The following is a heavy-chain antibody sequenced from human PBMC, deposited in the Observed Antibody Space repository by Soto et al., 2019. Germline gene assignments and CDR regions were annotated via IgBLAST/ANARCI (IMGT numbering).Heavy chain of an antibody. Sequence: QLVQSGAEVKKPGASVRVSCKTSGPTFIAYYIHWVRQAPGQGLEWMGWIDPKSGGTTYEQKFLGRVTMTRDTSINKAYMDLNRLTSDDTAVYYCARASVDVPEWGQGTLITVSS. CDR2: IDPKSGGT. J-gene: IGHJ4*02. CDR1: GPTFIAYY. D-gene: IGHD5-12*01. CDR3: ARASVDVPE. V-gene: IGHV1-2*02.